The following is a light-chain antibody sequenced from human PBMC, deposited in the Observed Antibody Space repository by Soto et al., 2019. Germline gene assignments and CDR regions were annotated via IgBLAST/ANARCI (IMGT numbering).Light chain of an antibody. Sequence: EIILTQSPATVALSPGERATHSWRAYQSVSSKLAWYQQKPGQAPRLLIYDASNRATGIPARFSGSGSGTEFTLTISSLQSEDFAVYYCQQYNSWPLTFGGGTKVDIK. CDR2: DAS. CDR3: QQYNSWPLT. CDR1: QSVSSK. V-gene: IGKV3D-15*01. J-gene: IGKJ4*01.